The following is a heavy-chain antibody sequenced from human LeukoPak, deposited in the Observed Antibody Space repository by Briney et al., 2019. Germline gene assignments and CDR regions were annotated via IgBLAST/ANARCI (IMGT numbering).Heavy chain of an antibody. Sequence: ASVKVSCKASGYTFTSYGISWVRQAPGHGLEWMGWISAYNGNTNYAQKLQGRVTMTTDTSTSTAYMELRSLRSDDTAVYYCARDHIAVAGNAAFDIWGQGTMVTVSS. J-gene: IGHJ3*02. CDR2: ISAYNGNT. CDR1: GYTFTSYG. V-gene: IGHV1-18*01. D-gene: IGHD6-19*01. CDR3: ARDHIAVAGNAAFDI.